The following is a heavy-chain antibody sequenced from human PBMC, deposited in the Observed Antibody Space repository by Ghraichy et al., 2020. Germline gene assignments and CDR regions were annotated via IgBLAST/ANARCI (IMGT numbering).Heavy chain of an antibody. D-gene: IGHD1-26*01. Sequence: GESLNISCAASGLTVFTNYMTWVRQAPGKGLEWVSIIYNTGTTHYADSVRGRCTISRHHSENSLYLQMNSLRPEDTAVYFCARASFGETYYGHYYGLDVWGQGTTVTVSS. CDR2: IYNTGTT. CDR3: ARASFGETYYGHYYGLDV. J-gene: IGHJ6*02. V-gene: IGHV3-53*04. CDR1: GLTVFTNY.